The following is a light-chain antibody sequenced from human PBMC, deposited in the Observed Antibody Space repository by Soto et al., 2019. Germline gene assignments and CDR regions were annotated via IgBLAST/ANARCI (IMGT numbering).Light chain of an antibody. J-gene: IGKJ4*01. Sequence: DIVMAQSPLSLPVTPGAPASISCRSSQSLLHSNGYNYLDWYLQKPGKAPKLLMYATPRLQSGVPSRFSGSGSGTDFTLTISSLQPEDFATYYCLQDDSMPLTFGGGTKVDIK. CDR3: LQDDSMPLT. V-gene: IGKV2-28*01. CDR2: ATP. CDR1: QSLLHSNGYNY.